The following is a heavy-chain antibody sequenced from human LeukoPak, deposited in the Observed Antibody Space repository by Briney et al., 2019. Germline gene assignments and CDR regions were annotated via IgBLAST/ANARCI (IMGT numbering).Heavy chain of an antibody. CDR3: ATDPPYSGSHARFDY. J-gene: IGHJ4*02. CDR1: GYTLTELS. CDR2: FDPEDGET. V-gene: IGHV1-24*01. Sequence: ASVKVSCKVSGYTLTELSMHWVRQAPGKGLEWMGGFDPEDGETIYAQKFQGRVTMTEDTSTDTAYMELSSLRSEDTAAYYCATDPPYSGSHARFDYWGQGTLVTVSS. D-gene: IGHD1-26*01.